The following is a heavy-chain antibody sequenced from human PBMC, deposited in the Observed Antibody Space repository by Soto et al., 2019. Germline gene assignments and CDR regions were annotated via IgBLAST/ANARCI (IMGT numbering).Heavy chain of an antibody. CDR1: GFTFSDYY. D-gene: IGHD2-2*01. V-gene: IGHV3-11*05. Sequence: QVQLVESGGGLVKPGGSLRLSCAASGFTFSDYYMSWIRQAPGKGLEWVSYISSSSSYTNYADSVKGRFTISRDNAKKSLYLQMNSLRAEDTAVYYCARGSVVVPGTLVGWGQGTLVTVSS. J-gene: IGHJ4*02. CDR3: ARGSVVVPGTLVG. CDR2: ISSSSSYT.